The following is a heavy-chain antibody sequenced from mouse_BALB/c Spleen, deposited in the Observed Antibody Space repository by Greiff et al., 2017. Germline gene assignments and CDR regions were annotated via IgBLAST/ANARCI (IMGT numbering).Heavy chain of an antibody. V-gene: IGHV10-1*02. J-gene: IGHJ4*01. D-gene: IGHD3-2*02. CDR1: GFTFNTYA. CDR3: VRHRLPYYAMDY. CDR2: IRSKSNNYAT. Sequence: EVKLLESGGGLVQPKGSLKLSCAASGFTFNTYAMNWVRQAPGKGLEWVARIRSKSNNYATYYADSVKDRFTISRDDSQSMLYLQMNNLKTEDTAMYYCVRHRLPYYAMDYWGQGTSVTVSS.